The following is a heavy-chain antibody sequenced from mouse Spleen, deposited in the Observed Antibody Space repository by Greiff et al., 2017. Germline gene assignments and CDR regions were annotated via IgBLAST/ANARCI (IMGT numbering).Heavy chain of an antibody. D-gene: IGHD2-12*01. J-gene: IGHJ3*01. CDR2: ISSGGSYT. Sequence: EVKLMESGGDLVKPGGSLKLSCAASGFTFSSYGMSWVRQTPDKRLEWVATISSGGSYTYYPDSVKGRFTISRDNARNILYLQMSSLRSEDTAMYYCARNSYYSYDVLAYWGQGTLVTVSA. CDR1: GFTFSSYG. CDR3: ARNSYYSYDVLAY. V-gene: IGHV5-6*01.